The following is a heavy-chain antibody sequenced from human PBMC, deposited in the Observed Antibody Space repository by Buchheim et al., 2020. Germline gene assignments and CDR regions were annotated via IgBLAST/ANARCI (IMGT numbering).Heavy chain of an antibody. CDR1: GGSISSSNW. Sequence: LVKPSGTLSLTCAVSGGSISSSNWWSWVRQPPGKGLEWIGEIYHSGSTNYNPSLKGRVTISVDKSKNQFSLKLSSVTAADTAVYYCARADGSPFRARARGFDPWGQGTL. D-gene: IGHD6-25*01. V-gene: IGHV4-4*02. J-gene: IGHJ5*02. CDR2: IYHSGST. CDR3: ARADGSPFRARARGFDP.